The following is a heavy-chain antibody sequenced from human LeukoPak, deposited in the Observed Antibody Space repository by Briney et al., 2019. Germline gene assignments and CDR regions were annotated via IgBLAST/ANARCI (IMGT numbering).Heavy chain of an antibody. CDR1: GGSISSYY. CDR3: ARQSYYYDSSGYYSPYLNDAFDI. J-gene: IGHJ3*02. CDR2: IYYSGST. D-gene: IGHD3-22*01. Sequence: PSETLSLTCTVSGGSISSYYWSWIRQPPGKGLERIGYIYYSGSTNYNPSLTSRVTISVDTSKNQFSLKLSSVTAADTAVYYCARQSYYYDSSGYYSPYLNDAFDIWGQGTMVTVSS. V-gene: IGHV4-59*08.